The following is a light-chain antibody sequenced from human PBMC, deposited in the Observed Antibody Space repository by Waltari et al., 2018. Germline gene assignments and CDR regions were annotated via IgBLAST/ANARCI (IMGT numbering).Light chain of an antibody. CDR3: QQYDHLPLT. V-gene: IGKV1-33*01. J-gene: IGKJ4*01. Sequence: DILMTQSPFLLSASVGDRVTITCQASQDISNYLNLFQQKPGEAPKLLIYDESNLETGVPSRFSGSGSGTDFTFTISSLQPEDLATYYCQQYDHLPLTFGGGTKVEIK. CDR1: QDISNY. CDR2: DES.